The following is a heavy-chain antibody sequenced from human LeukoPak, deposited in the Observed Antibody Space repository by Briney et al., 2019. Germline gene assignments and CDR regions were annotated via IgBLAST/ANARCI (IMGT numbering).Heavy chain of an antibody. CDR3: ARDRYYSGGSCYRWFDP. V-gene: IGHV1-2*02. J-gene: IGHJ5*02. Sequence: ASVKVSCKASGYTFTAYYMHWVRQAPGQGLEWMGWINPNSGGTNYAQKFQGRVTMTRDTSISTAYMELSRLTSDDTAVYYCARDRYYSGGSCYRWFDPWGQGTLVTVSS. D-gene: IGHD2-15*01. CDR1: GYTFTAYY. CDR2: INPNSGGT.